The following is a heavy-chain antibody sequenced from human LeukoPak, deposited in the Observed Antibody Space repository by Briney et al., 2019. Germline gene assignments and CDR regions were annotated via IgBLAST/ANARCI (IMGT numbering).Heavy chain of an antibody. D-gene: IGHD3-22*01. J-gene: IGHJ6*03. CDR1: GYTFTSYD. CDR3: ARVWPSYYYDSSGYPPQSYYMDV. Sequence: ASVKVSCKASGYTFTSYDINWVRQATGQGLEWMGWMNPNSGNTGYAQKFQGRVTITRNTSISTAYMELSSLRSEDTAVYYCARVWPSYYYDSSGYPPQSYYMDVWGKGTTVTVSS. CDR2: MNPNSGNT. V-gene: IGHV1-8*03.